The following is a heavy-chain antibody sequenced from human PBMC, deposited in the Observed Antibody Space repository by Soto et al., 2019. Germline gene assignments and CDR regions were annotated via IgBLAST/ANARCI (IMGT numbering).Heavy chain of an antibody. CDR2: IGSTTNYI. CDR3: ARESEDLTSNFDY. V-gene: IGHV3-21*06. Sequence: GGSLRLSCAASGFTFSSYSMNWVRQAPGKGLEWVSSIGSTTNYIYYGDSMKGRFTISRDNAKNSLYLEMNSLRAEDTAVYYCARESEDLTSNFDYWGQGTLVTVSS. J-gene: IGHJ4*02. CDR1: GFTFSSYS.